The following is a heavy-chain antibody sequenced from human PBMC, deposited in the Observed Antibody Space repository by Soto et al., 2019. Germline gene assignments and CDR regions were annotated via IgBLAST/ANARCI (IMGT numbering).Heavy chain of an antibody. CDR1: GYNFTSYA. CDR3: ARDLTGRFDY. J-gene: IGHJ4*02. CDR2: INAGNGNT. V-gene: IGHV1-3*01. Sequence: ASVKVSCKTSGYNFTSYAMNWVRQATAQRLEWMGWINAGNGNTKYSQKFQGRVTITRDTSASTAYMELSSLRSEDTAVYYCARDLTGRFDYWGQVTLVAVSS. D-gene: IGHD7-27*01.